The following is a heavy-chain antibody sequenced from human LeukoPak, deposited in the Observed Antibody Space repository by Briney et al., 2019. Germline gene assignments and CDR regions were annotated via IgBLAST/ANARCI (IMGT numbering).Heavy chain of an antibody. D-gene: IGHD5-12*01. CDR2: ISGSGGTT. CDR1: GFTFSSYA. V-gene: IGHV3-23*01. Sequence: PGGSLRLSCAVSGFTFSSYAMSWVRQAPGKGLEWVSGISGSGGTTYYADSVMGRFTISRDNSKNTLYLQMSSLRAEDTAVYYCARDRSGYDYYGQFYFDYWGQGTLVTVSS. J-gene: IGHJ4*02. CDR3: ARDRSGYDYYGQFYFDY.